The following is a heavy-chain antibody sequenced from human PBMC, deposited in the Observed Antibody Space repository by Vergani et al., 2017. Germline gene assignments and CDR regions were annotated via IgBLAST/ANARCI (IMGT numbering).Heavy chain of an antibody. CDR1: GFTFSSYG. CDR2: IWYDGSNK. D-gene: IGHD2-2*01. J-gene: IGHJ4*02. V-gene: IGHV3-33*08. CDR3: ASLGYCSSTSCPG. Sequence: QVQLVESGGGVVQPGRSLRLSCAASGFTFSSYGMHWVRQAPGKGLEWVAVIWYDGSNKYYADSVKGRFTISRDNSKNTLYLQMNSLRAEDTAVYYCASLGYCSSTSCPGWGQGTLVTVSS.